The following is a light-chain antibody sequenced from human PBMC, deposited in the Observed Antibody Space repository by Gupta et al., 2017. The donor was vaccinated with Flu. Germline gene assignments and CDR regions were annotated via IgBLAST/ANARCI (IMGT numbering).Light chain of an antibody. Sequence: TSSDVGGYNYVSWYQQHPGKAPQLLIYEVTKRPSGVPDRFSGSKSGNTASLTVSGLQAEDEADYYCSSYGGSNNLLFGGGTKLTVL. CDR2: EVT. CDR3: SSYGGSNNLL. CDR1: SSDVGGYNY. J-gene: IGLJ2*01. V-gene: IGLV2-8*01.